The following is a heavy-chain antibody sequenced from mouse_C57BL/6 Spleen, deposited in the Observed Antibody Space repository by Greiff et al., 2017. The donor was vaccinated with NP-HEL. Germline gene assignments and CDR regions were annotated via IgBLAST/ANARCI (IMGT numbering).Heavy chain of an antibody. D-gene: IGHD3-2*02. CDR3: AREAAQATWAY. CDR2: ISYDGSN. V-gene: IGHV3-6*01. CDR1: GYSITSGYY. Sequence: VQLQQSGPGLVKPSQSLSLTCSVTGYSITSGYYWNWIRQFPGNKLEWMGYISYDGSNNYNPSLKNRISITRDTSKNQFFLKLNSVTTEDTATYYCAREAAQATWAYWGQGTLVTVSA. J-gene: IGHJ3*01.